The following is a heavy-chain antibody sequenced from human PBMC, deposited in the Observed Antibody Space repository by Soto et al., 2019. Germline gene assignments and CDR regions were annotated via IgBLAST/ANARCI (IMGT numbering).Heavy chain of an antibody. D-gene: IGHD6-13*01. V-gene: IGHV4-30-4*01. CDR2: IYYSGST. Sequence: LSLTCTVSGGSISSGDYYWSWIRQPPGKGLEWIGYIYYSGSTYYNPSLKSRVTISVDTSKNQFSLKLSSVTAADTAVYYCARDSFGYSSSWTNWFDPWGQGTLVTVSS. CDR3: ARDSFGYSSSWTNWFDP. CDR1: GGSISSGDYY. J-gene: IGHJ5*02.